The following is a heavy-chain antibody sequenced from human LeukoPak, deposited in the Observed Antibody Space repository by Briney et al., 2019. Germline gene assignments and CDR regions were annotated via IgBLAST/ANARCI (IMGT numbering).Heavy chain of an antibody. CDR3: AREIPAGSSYFDY. D-gene: IGHD6-13*01. J-gene: IGHJ4*02. CDR1: GYTFTTYG. Sequence: SVKVSCKVSGYTFTTYGISWVRQAPGQGLEWMGRIIPIFGTANYAQKFQGRVTITTDESTSTAYMELSSLRSEDTAVYYCAREIPAGSSYFDYWGQGTLVTVSS. V-gene: IGHV1-69*05. CDR2: IIPIFGTA.